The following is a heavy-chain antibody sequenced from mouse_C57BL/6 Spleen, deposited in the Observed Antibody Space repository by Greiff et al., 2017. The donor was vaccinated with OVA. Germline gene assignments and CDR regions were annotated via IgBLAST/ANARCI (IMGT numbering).Heavy chain of an antibody. V-gene: IGHV1-80*01. CDR2: IYPGDGDT. J-gene: IGHJ1*03. CDR3: ARSITTVVSDWYFDV. Sequence: VQLQQSGAELVKPGASVKISCKASGYAFSSYWMNWVKQRPGKGLEWIGQIYPGDGDTNYNGKFKGKATLTAYKSSSTAYMQLSSLTSEDSAVYFCARSITTVVSDWYFDVWGTGTTVTVSS. CDR1: GYAFSSYW. D-gene: IGHD1-1*01.